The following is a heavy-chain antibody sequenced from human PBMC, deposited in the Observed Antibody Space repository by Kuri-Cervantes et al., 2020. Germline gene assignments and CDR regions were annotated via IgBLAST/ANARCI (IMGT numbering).Heavy chain of an antibody. D-gene: IGHD6-6*01. CDR1: GFTFSNYW. CDR3: ASRNSSSSSDR. CDR2: IKGDGRQK. V-gene: IGHV3-7*01. J-gene: IGHJ5*02. Sequence: GESLKISCAASGFTFSNYWMSWVRQAPGKGLEWVANIKGDGRQKYYVDSVKGRFTISRDNAKNSLYLQMNSLRAEDTAVYYCASRNSSSSSDRWGQGTLVTVSS.